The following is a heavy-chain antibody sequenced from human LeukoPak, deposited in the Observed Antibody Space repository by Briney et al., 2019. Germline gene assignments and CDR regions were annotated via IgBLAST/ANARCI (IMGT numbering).Heavy chain of an antibody. J-gene: IGHJ3*02. CDR2: VNHSGST. V-gene: IGHV4-34*01. CDR3: ARGPIQLWLSRPFSPDAFDI. D-gene: IGHD5-18*01. CDR1: GGSFSGYY. Sequence: SETLSLTCAVYGGSFSGYYWSWIRQPPGKGLEWIGEVNHSGSTNCNPSLKSRVTVSADTSKNQFSLKLSSVTAADTAVYYCARGPIQLWLSRPFSPDAFDIWGQGTMVTVSS.